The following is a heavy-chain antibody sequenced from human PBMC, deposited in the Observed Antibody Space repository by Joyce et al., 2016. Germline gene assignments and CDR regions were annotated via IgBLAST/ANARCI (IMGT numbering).Heavy chain of an antibody. CDR3: AREGGYVGYNGMGKYYFES. CDR1: GGSISNAGYY. CDR2: ISSSGST. V-gene: IGHV4-61*02. Sequence: QVQLQESGPGLVKPSQTLSLICSVSGGSISNAGYYWSWIRQPAGKGPEWIGRISSSGSTNYNPSLKSRVTISVDTSKNQVSLNLRSVTAADTAVYSCAREGGYVGYNGMGKYYFESWGQGTLVTVSS. D-gene: IGHD5-12*01. J-gene: IGHJ4*02.